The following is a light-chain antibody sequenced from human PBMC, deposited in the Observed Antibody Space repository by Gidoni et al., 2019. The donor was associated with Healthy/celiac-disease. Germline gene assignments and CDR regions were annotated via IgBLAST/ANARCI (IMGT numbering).Light chain of an antibody. Sequence: DIQMTQSPSTLSASVGDRVTITCRASQSIGNWLAWYQQKPGKAPNLLIYKASYLESGVPSRFSGHGSGTQFTLTISSLQPDDFATYHCQHYNSLWTFGQGTKVEIK. CDR1: QSIGNW. J-gene: IGKJ1*01. CDR3: QHYNSLWT. CDR2: KAS. V-gene: IGKV1-5*03.